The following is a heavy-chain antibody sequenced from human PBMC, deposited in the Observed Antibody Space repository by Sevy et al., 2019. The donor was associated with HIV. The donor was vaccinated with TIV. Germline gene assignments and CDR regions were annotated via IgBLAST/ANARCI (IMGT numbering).Heavy chain of an antibody. Sequence: LRLSCTVSGGSISSGGYYWSWIRQHPGKGLEWIGYIYYSGSTYYNPSLKSRVTISVDTSKNQFSLKLSSVTAADTAVYYCARGKQGPYYYDSSGPQAFDYWGQGTLVTVSS. J-gene: IGHJ4*02. CDR3: ARGKQGPYYYDSSGPQAFDY. V-gene: IGHV4-31*03. CDR1: GGSISSGGYY. CDR2: IYYSGST. D-gene: IGHD3-22*01.